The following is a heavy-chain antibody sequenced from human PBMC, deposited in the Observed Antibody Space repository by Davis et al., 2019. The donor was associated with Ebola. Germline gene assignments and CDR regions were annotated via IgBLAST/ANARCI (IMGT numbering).Heavy chain of an antibody. CDR1: GFIVSGYY. CDR3: ARNRGGIVVVPAAMVY. CDR2: IYSAGDT. J-gene: IGHJ4*02. Sequence: GESLKISCEASGFIVSGYYMNWVRQAPGKGLEWVSVIYSAGDTYYADSVKGRFTISRDNSKNTLYLQMNSLRAEDTAVYYCARNRGGIVVVPAAMVYWGQGTLVTVSS. V-gene: IGHV3-53*05. D-gene: IGHD2-2*01.